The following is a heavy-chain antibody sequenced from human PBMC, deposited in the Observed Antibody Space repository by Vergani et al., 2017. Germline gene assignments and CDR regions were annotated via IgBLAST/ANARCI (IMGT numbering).Heavy chain of an antibody. CDR1: GFTFSDYY. CDR2: ISSSSSYT. D-gene: IGHD5-18*01. V-gene: IGHV3-11*06. Sequence: VQLVESGGGLVQPGRSLRLSCAASGFTFSDYYMSWIRQAPGKGLEWVSYISSSSSYTNYADSVKGRFTISRDNAKNSLYLQMNSLRAEDTAVYYCARANTAMVTRWYFDLWGRGTLVTVSS. J-gene: IGHJ2*01. CDR3: ARANTAMVTRWYFDL.